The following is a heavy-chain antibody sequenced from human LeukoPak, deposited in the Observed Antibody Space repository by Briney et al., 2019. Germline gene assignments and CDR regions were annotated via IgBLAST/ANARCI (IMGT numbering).Heavy chain of an antibody. D-gene: IGHD3-16*01. CDR2: VNPDGSST. J-gene: IGHJ4*02. Sequence: GGSLRLSCAASGFTFTRYWMHWVRQAPGKGLVWVSRVNPDGSSTIYGDSVKGRFTSSRDNAKNSLYLQMNSLRAEDTAVYYCARGGSYGDYWGQGILVTVSS. V-gene: IGHV3-74*01. CDR1: GFTFTRYW. CDR3: ARGGSYGDY.